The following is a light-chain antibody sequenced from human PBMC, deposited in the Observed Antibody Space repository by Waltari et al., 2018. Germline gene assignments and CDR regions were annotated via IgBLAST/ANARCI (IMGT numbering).Light chain of an antibody. CDR2: DAS. J-gene: IGKJ5*01. CDR1: QSVSSY. CDR3: QQRSDWPT. Sequence: EIVLTQSPATLPLSPGERATLSCRASQSVSSYLAWYQQKPGQAPRLLIYDASTRATGIPARFSGSGSGTDFTLTISSLEPEDFALYYCQQRSDWPTFGQGTRLEIE. V-gene: IGKV3-11*01.